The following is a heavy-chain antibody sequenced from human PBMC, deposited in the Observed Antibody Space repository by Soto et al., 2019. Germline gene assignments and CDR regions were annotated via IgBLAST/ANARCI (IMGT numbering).Heavy chain of an antibody. J-gene: IGHJ6*02. Sequence: GGSLRLSCAASGFTFSSYAMHWVRQAPGKGLEWVAVISYDGSNKYYADSVKGRFTISRDNSKNTLYLQMNSLRAEDTAVYYCARDYPGDGYKPYYYGMDVWGQGTKVTVSS. CDR3: ARDYPGDGYKPYYYGMDV. V-gene: IGHV3-30-3*01. CDR2: ISYDGSNK. CDR1: GFTFSSYA. D-gene: IGHD5-12*01.